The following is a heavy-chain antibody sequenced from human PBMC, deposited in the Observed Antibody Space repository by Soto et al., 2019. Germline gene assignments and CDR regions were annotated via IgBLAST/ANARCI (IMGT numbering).Heavy chain of an antibody. Sequence: ASVKVSCKVSGYTLTELSMHWVRQAPGKGLEWMGGFDPEDGETIYAQKFQGRVTMTEDTSTDTAYMELSSLRSEDTAVYYCATLMASCSGGSCSWFDPWGQGTLVTVSS. CDR2: FDPEDGET. CDR3: ATLMASCSGGSCSWFDP. J-gene: IGHJ5*02. D-gene: IGHD2-15*01. CDR1: GYTLTELS. V-gene: IGHV1-24*01.